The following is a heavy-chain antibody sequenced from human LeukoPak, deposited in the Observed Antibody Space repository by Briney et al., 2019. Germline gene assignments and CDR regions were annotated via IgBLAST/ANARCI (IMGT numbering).Heavy chain of an antibody. D-gene: IGHD3-16*02. J-gene: IGHJ4*02. V-gene: IGHV3-11*04. CDR3: ARGSGYDYVWGSYRSYYFDY. CDR1: GFTFSDYY. Sequence: GGSLRLSCAASGFTFSDYYMSWIRQAPGKGLEWVSYISSSGSTIYYADSVKGRFTISRDNAKNSLYLQMNSLRAEDTAVYYCARGSGYDYVWGSYRSYYFDYWGQGTLVTVSS. CDR2: ISSSGSTI.